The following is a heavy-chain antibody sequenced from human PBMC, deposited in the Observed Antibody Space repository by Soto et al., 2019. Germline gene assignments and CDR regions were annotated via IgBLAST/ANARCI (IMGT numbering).Heavy chain of an antibody. CDR1: GFTFSNYA. D-gene: IGHD2-15*01. V-gene: IGHV3-23*01. J-gene: IGHJ4*02. CDR2: ISGSGGST. Sequence: EVQLLESGGGLVQPGGSLRLSCAASGFTFSNYAMTWVRQAPRKGLEWVSGISGSGGSTYYIDPVKGRFTISKDNSKNTLYLQMNNRRAEETALNYRAKVDGDCSGGSCTQTDLDYWGQGTLVTVSS. CDR3: AKVDGDCSGGSCTQTDLDY.